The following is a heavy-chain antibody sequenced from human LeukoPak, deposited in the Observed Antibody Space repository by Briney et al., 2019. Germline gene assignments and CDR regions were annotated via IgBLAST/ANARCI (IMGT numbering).Heavy chain of an antibody. V-gene: IGHV1-18*01. J-gene: IGHJ6*02. CDR2: ISAYNGNT. CDR1: GYTFTSYG. CDR3: ARDFTMIVVVDSYGMDV. D-gene: IGHD3-22*01. Sequence: ASVKVSCKSSGYTFTSYGISWVRQAPGQGLEWMGWISAYNGNTNYAQKLQGRVTMTTDTSTSTAYMELRSLRSDGTAVYYCARDFTMIVVVDSYGMDVWGQGTTVTVSS.